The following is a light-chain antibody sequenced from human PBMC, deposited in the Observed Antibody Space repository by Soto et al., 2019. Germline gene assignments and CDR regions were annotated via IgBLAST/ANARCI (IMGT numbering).Light chain of an antibody. CDR1: QSISNNY. Sequence: EIVLTQSPGTLSLSPGERATLSCRASQSISNNYLAWFQQRPGQAPRLLIYGASSRATGIPDRFSASGSGTDFTLTISRLESEDFAVDYCQQYGRTRTTFGQGTKLEIK. CDR3: QQYGRTRTT. J-gene: IGKJ2*01. V-gene: IGKV3-20*01. CDR2: GAS.